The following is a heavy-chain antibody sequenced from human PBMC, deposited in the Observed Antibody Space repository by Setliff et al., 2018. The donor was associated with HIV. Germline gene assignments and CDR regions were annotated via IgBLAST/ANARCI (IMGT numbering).Heavy chain of an antibody. Sequence: ASVKVSCKASGYTFTSYGITWVRQAPGQGLEWMAWISAYNGNTNHAQKYHDRVIMAIDTSTSTAYMELRSLRSDDTAVYYCAKCSEMLGTPATSSGYYCGWFDPWGQGTLVTVSS. V-gene: IGHV1-18*01. CDR3: AKCSEMLGTPATSSGYYCGWFDP. CDR2: ISAYNGNT. CDR1: GYTFTSYG. D-gene: IGHD3-22*01. J-gene: IGHJ5*02.